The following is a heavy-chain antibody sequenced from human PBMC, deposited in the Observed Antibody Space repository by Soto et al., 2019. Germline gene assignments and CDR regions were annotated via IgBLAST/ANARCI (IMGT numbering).Heavy chain of an antibody. CDR2: ISYDGSNK. D-gene: IGHD3-10*01. CDR3: AKAVHLDY. V-gene: IGHV3-30*18. CDR1: GFTFSSYG. J-gene: IGHJ4*02. Sequence: GGSLRLSCAASGFTFSSYGMHWVRQAPGKGLEWVAVISYDGSNKYYADSVKGRFTISRDNSKNTLYLQMNSLRAEDTAVYYCAKAVHLDYWGQGTLVTVSS.